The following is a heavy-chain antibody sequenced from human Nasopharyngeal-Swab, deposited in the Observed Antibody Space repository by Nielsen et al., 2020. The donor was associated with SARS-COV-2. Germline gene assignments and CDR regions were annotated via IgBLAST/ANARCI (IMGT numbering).Heavy chain of an antibody. V-gene: IGHV5-51*01. CDR2: IYPGDPDT. J-gene: IGHJ4*02. Sequence: GGSLRLSCKGSGYSFTSYWIGWVRQMPGKGLEWMGIIYPGDPDTRYSPSFQGQVTISADKSISTAYLQWSSLKASDTAMYYCARPGSAAASPFDYWGQGTLVTVSS. CDR3: ARPGSAAASPFDY. D-gene: IGHD6-13*01. CDR1: GYSFTSYW.